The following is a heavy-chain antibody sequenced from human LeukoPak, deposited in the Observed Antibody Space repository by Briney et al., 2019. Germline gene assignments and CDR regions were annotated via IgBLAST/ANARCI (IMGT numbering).Heavy chain of an antibody. CDR1: GDSVSSNNV. V-gene: IGHV6-1*01. CDR2: TYYRSTWYN. D-gene: IGHD2-2*01. J-gene: IGHJ5*02. CDR3: ARRLTQYDCFDP. Sequence: QTLSLTCAISGDSVSSNNVRNWIRQSPSRGLEWLGRTYYRSTWYNDYAVSVRGRITVNPDTSKNQFSLHLNSVTPEDTAVYYCARRLTQYDCFDPWGQGILVTVSS.